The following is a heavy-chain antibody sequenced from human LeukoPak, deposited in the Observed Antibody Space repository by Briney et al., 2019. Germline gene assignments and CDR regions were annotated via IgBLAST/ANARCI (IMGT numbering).Heavy chain of an antibody. V-gene: IGHV3-20*04. J-gene: IGHJ6*03. CDR2: INWNGGST. Sequence: GGSLRLSCAASGFTFDDYGMSWVRQAPGRGLEWVAGINWNGGSTGYADSVKGRFTISRDNAKNSLYLQMNSLRAEDTALYYCARDQEYSSSILSGYYYYYMDVWGKGTTVTVSS. CDR1: GFTFDDYG. CDR3: ARDQEYSSSILSGYYYYYMDV. D-gene: IGHD6-6*01.